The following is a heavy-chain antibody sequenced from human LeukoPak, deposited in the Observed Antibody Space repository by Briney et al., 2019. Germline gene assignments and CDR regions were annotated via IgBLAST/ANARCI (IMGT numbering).Heavy chain of an antibody. D-gene: IGHD4-17*01. CDR1: GDSVSGNSAA. CDR3: ARDQRDGDYLNFDH. V-gene: IGHV6-1*01. CDR2: TYYRSKWYN. Sequence: SQTLSLTCAISGDSVSGNSAAWNWIRQSPSRGLEWLGRTYYRSKWYNDYAVSVKSRITISPDTSKNQFSLQLNSVTPEDTAVYYCARDQRDGDYLNFDHWGQGTLVTVSS. J-gene: IGHJ4*02.